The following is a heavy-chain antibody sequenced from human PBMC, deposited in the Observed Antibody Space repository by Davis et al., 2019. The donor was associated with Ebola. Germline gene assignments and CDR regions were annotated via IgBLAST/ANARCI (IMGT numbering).Heavy chain of an antibody. V-gene: IGHV5-10-1*01. CDR2: IDPSDSYT. J-gene: IGHJ6*02. D-gene: IGHD2-15*01. CDR3: ARHLVYCSGGSCHYYYYGMDV. Sequence: GGSLRLSCKGSGYRFTNYWISWVRQMPGKGLEWMGRIDPSDSYTNYSPSFQGHVTISADKSISTAYLQWSSLKASDTAMYYCARHLVYCSGGSCHYYYYGMDVWGQGTTVTVSS. CDR1: GYRFTNYW.